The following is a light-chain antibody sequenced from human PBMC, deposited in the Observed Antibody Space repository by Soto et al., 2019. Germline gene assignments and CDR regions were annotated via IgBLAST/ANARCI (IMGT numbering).Light chain of an antibody. CDR2: HGS. Sequence: DMQMTQSPSSLSASVGDRVTITCRASQGLDNYLAGYQQKPGKAPKLLIYHGSTLQSGVPSRFSGRGFGTEFTLTIDGLQPEDVATYDCQKYNGPPLTLGGGTRVEIK. V-gene: IGKV1-27*01. J-gene: IGKJ4*02. CDR3: QKYNGPPLT. CDR1: QGLDNY.